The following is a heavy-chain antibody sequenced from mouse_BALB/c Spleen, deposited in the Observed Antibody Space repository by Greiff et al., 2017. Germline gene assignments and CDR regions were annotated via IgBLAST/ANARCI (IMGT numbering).Heavy chain of an antibody. CDR3: ARWDYGLDY. CDR2: ISYSGST. J-gene: IGHJ4*01. V-gene: IGHV3-2*02. D-gene: IGHD1-1*01. Sequence: DVQLQESGPGLVKPSQSLSLTCTVTGYSITSDYAWNWIRQFPGNKLEWMGYISYSGSTSYNPSLKSRISITRDTSKNQFFLQLNSVTTEDTATYYCARWDYGLDYWGQGTSVTVSS. CDR1: GYSITSDYA.